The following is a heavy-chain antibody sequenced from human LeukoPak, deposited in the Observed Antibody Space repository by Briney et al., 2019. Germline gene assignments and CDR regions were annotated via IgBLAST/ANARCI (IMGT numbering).Heavy chain of an antibody. J-gene: IGHJ6*03. CDR1: GYTFTSYA. V-gene: IGHV7-4-1*02. D-gene: IGHD3-10*01. Sequence: ASVKVSCKASGYTFTSYAMNWVRQAPGQGLEWMGWINTNTGNPTYAQGFTGRFVFSLDTSVSTAYLQISSLKAEDTAVYYCARDPPREYYYGSGSYKYYYYYYVDVWGKGTTVTVSS. CDR3: ARDPPREYYYGSGSYKYYYYYYVDV. CDR2: INTNTGNP.